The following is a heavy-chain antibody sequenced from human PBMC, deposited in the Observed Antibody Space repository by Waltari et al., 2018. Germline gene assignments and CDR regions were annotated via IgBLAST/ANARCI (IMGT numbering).Heavy chain of an antibody. CDR1: GYSFTSYW. J-gene: IGHJ3*02. CDR2: TYPGDSDT. CDR3: ARHMITFGGAPHGAFDI. Sequence: EVQLVQSGAEVKKPGESLKISCKGSGYSFTSYWIGWVRQMPGKGLEWMGFTYPGDSDTRYSPSFQGQVTISADKSISTAYLQWSSLKASDTAMYYCARHMITFGGAPHGAFDIWGQGTMVTVSS. D-gene: IGHD3-16*01. V-gene: IGHV5-51*01.